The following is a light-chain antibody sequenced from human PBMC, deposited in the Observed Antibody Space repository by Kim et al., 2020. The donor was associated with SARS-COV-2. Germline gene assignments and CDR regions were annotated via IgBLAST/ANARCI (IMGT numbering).Light chain of an antibody. CDR1: SLRTSF. CDR2: GEY. J-gene: IGLJ3*02. Sequence: SSELTQDPAVSVALGHTVRITCQGDSLRTSFASWYQQKPGQAPVLVMYGEYSRPSGIPDRFSGSSSGNRASLTIIGAQAEDEADYDCNCRDSGGNRVFGG. V-gene: IGLV3-19*01. CDR3: NCRDSGGNRV.